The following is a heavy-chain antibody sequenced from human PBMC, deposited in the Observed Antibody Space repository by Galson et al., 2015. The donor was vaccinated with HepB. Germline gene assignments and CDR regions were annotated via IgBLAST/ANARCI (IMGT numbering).Heavy chain of an antibody. Sequence: CAISGDSVSSHSATWNWIRQSPSRGLEWLGRKSYRSNWYTEYAVSVKIRITINPDTSKNQFSLQLNSVTPGDTAAYDCSRDGDTGPRVGVFDIWGQGTMVTVSS. J-gene: IGHJ3*02. V-gene: IGHV6-1*01. D-gene: IGHD1-1*01. CDR3: SRDGDTGPRVGVFDI. CDR1: GDSVSSHSAT. CDR2: KSYRSNWYT.